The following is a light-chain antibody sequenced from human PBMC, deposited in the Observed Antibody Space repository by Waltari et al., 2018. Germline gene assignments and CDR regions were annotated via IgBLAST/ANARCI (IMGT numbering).Light chain of an antibody. Sequence: EVVLTQSPGTLSLSPGETATLSCRASQRIGRYLVWYQQKSGQAPRLLIYGASTRATGIPDRFSGSWSGTDFSLTIIRLEAEDFAVYYCQNHERLPATFGQGTKVEIK. CDR1: QRIGRY. CDR3: QNHERLPAT. CDR2: GAS. J-gene: IGKJ1*01. V-gene: IGKV3-20*01.